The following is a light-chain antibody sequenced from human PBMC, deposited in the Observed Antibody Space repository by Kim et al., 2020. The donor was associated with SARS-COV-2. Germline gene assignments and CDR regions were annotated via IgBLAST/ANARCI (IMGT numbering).Light chain of an antibody. CDR1: ESVSTN. J-gene: IGKJ5*01. Sequence: EIMMTQSPGPLSVSPGDKVTLSCRASESVSTNLAWYQQKPGQSPRLLIYGASTRATGVPVRFSGSGSGTEFTLTISSLQSEDFAVYYCQQYNNWPPITFGQGSRLEIK. CDR2: GAS. CDR3: QQYNNWPPIT. V-gene: IGKV3-15*01.